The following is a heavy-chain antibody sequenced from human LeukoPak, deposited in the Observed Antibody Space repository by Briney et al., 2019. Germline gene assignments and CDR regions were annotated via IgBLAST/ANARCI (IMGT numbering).Heavy chain of an antibody. CDR2: INRSGST. Sequence: SETLSLSCAVYGGSFSASYWSWIRQSPGRGLEWIGEINRSGSTNYNPSLKSRVSISIDTSTKQFSLKLTSVTAADTAIYYCARGPTAVRGVIRFYYYMDVWGKGTTVTVSS. CDR1: GGSFSASY. V-gene: IGHV4-34*01. D-gene: IGHD3-10*02. CDR3: ARGPTAVRGVIRFYYYMDV. J-gene: IGHJ6*03.